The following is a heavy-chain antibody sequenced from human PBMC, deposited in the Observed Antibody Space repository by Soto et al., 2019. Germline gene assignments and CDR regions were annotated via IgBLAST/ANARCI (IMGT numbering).Heavy chain of an antibody. CDR1: GFTFSNAW. J-gene: IGHJ5*02. CDR3: TSTITMVRGARKPFDP. CDR2: IKSKTDGGTT. V-gene: IGHV3-15*01. D-gene: IGHD3-10*01. Sequence: GGSLRLSCAASGFTFSNAWMSWVRQAPGKGLEWVGRIKSKTDGGTTDYAAPVKGRFTISRDDSKNTLYLQMNSLKTEDTAVYYCTSTITMVRGARKPFDPWGQGTLVTVSS.